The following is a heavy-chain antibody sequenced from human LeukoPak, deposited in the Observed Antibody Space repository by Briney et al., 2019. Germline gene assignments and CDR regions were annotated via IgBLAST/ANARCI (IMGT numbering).Heavy chain of an antibody. CDR1: GGSISSYY. J-gene: IGHJ4*02. D-gene: IGHD6-19*01. CDR2: IYYGGST. V-gene: IGHV4-59*01. CDR3: ARNGKVAGIDY. Sequence: SETLSLTCTVSGGSISSYYWSWIRQPPGKGLEWIGYIYYGGSTNYNPSLKSRVTISVDTSKNQFSLKLSSVTAADTAVYYCARNGKVAGIDYWGQGTLVTVSS.